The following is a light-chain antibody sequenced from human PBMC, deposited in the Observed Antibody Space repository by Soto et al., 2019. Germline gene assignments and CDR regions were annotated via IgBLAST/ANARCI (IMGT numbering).Light chain of an antibody. CDR2: DAS. Sequence: ESVLTQSPGTLSLSPGDRATLSCRASQSVRSGHLAWYQQKPGQAPRLVIYDASTRATGIPDRFSGGGSGTDFTRTISRVEPEDFAVYYCHQYGRSASSITFGPGTKVEIK. CDR3: HQYGRSASSIT. J-gene: IGKJ3*01. CDR1: QSVRSGH. V-gene: IGKV3-20*01.